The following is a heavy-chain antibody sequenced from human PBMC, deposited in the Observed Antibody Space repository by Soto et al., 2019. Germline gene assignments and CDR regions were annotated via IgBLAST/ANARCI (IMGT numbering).Heavy chain of an antibody. CDR2: ISAYNGNT. V-gene: IGHV1-18*01. CDR3: ARDLIAGVTARLADGMDV. D-gene: IGHD2-21*02. CDR1: GYTFNSYG. J-gene: IGHJ6*02. Sequence: QVQLVQSGAEVKEPGASVKVSCKASGYTFNSYGINWVRQAPGQGLEWMGRISAYNGNTNYAQKFQGRVTMTTDTXTXTXXMELRSLRSDDTAVYYCARDLIAGVTARLADGMDVWGQGTTVTVSS.